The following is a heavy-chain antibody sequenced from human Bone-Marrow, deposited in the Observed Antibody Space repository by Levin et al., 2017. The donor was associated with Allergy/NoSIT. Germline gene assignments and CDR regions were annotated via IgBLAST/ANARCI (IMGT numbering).Heavy chain of an antibody. Sequence: PGGSLRLSCAASGFIFSNYWMHWVRQAPGKGLVWVSHINSDGSSTTYADSVKGRFTISRDNAKNTLYLQMNSLRAEDTAVYYCARDQLAEEFDYWGQGTLVTVSS. CDR3: ARDQLAEEFDY. CDR1: GFIFSNYW. CDR2: INSDGSST. V-gene: IGHV3-74*01. J-gene: IGHJ4*02.